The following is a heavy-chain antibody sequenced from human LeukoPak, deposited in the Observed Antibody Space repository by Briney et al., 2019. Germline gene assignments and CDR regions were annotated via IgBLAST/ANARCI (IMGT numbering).Heavy chain of an antibody. Sequence: GGSLRLSCAASGFTVSSNYMSWVRQAPGKGLEWVANVKQDGSEKFYVASVKGRFTISRDNGKSSLYLQMNSLRAEDTALYYCATSYDMGWLIGYWGQGTLVTVSS. CDR1: GFTVSSNY. CDR3: ATSYDMGWLIGY. CDR2: VKQDGSEK. V-gene: IGHV3-7*03. J-gene: IGHJ4*02. D-gene: IGHD3/OR15-3a*01.